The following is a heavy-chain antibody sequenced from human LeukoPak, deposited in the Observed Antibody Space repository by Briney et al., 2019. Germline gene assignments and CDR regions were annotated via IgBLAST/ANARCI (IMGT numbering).Heavy chain of an antibody. CDR1: GFSFSDHG. Sequence: GGSLRLSCAASGFSFSDHGMHWVRQAPGKGLEWVAFIRYDGSSEYYADSVRGRFTISRDNSKNTLYLQMNSLRADDTAVYYCAKDSIVVVTATRYFDYWGQGTLVTVSS. D-gene: IGHD2-21*02. J-gene: IGHJ4*02. CDR2: IRYDGSSE. CDR3: AKDSIVVVTATRYFDY. V-gene: IGHV3-30*02.